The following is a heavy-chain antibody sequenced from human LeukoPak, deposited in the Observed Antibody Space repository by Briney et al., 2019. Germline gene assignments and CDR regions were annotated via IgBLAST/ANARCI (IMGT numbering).Heavy chain of an antibody. Sequence: GRSLRLSCAASGLTFSKYWMSWVRQAPGKGLEWVAIINEDGTGKYYVDSVKGRFTISRDNAENALYLQMNSLRAEDTAVYYCARDYYDTTGYYYFDYWGQGALVTVSS. J-gene: IGHJ4*02. D-gene: IGHD3-22*01. CDR1: GLTFSKYW. CDR2: INEDGTGK. CDR3: ARDYYDTTGYYYFDY. V-gene: IGHV3-7*04.